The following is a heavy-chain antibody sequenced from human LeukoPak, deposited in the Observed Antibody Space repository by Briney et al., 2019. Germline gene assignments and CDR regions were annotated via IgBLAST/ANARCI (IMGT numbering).Heavy chain of an antibody. D-gene: IGHD3-10*01. CDR3: AKVPYSDYGSGRPPFMDV. CDR2: SGTRSGTK. J-gene: IGHJ6*02. CDR1: GFTVSSLA. Sequence: GGSLRLSCAASGFTVSSLAMHWVRQAPGKGLEWVSSSGTRSGTKYYADSVKGRFTISRDNYKNTLYLQMDSLRAEDAAIYYCAKVPYSDYGSGRPPFMDVWGQGTTVTVSS. V-gene: IGHV3-23*01.